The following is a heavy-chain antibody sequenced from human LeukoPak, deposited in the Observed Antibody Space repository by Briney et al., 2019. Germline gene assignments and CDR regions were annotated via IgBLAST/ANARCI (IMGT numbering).Heavy chain of an antibody. CDR1: GGSISGSTYY. V-gene: IGHV4-39*01. J-gene: IGHJ4*02. CDR3: TLRNF. Sequence: PSETLSLTCTVSGGSISGSTYYWGWVRQPPGKGLEWIGSIYYSGSTYYNQSLKSRVTISVDTSKNQFSLKLSSVTAADTAVYFCTLRNFWGQGSLVTVSS. CDR2: IYYSGST.